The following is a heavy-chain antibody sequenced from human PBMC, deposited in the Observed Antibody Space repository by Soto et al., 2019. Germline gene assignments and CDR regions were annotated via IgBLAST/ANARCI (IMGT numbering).Heavy chain of an antibody. CDR1: GFTFRTYS. CDR2: ISSRSDI. D-gene: IGHD2-2*02. Sequence: GGSLRLSGMGSGFTFRTYSINWVRQAPGKGLEWVSSISSRSDIYYADSVKGRFTISRDNAKNSVSLQMNSLRAEDTAVYYCAREYTAWPLAYGLDVWGQGTTVTVSS. V-gene: IGHV3-21*01. J-gene: IGHJ6*02. CDR3: AREYTAWPLAYGLDV.